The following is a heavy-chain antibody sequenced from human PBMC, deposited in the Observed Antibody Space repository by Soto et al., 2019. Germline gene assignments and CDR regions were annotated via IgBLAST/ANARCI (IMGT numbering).Heavy chain of an antibody. Sequence: SVKVSCKASGFTFSTSTTQWVRQARGQRLEWLGWIVVGSAGTSYAQEFQKRVTLTRDMSTSTTYMELSSLRSEDTAMYYCAAARGAWDYYGMDVWGQGTTVTAP. CDR1: GFTFSTST. J-gene: IGHJ6*02. CDR2: IVVGSAGT. V-gene: IGHV1-58*02. D-gene: IGHD3-10*01. CDR3: AAARGAWDYYGMDV.